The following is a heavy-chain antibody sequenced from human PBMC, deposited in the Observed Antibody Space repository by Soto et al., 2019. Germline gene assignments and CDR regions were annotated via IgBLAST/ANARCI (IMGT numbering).Heavy chain of an antibody. Sequence: PGGSLRLSCAASGFTFSSYAMSWVRQAPGKGLEWVSAISGSGGSTYYADSVKGRFTISRDNSKNTLYLQMNSLRAEDTAVYYCASQYYDFWSSYSYFDYWGQGTLVTVS. D-gene: IGHD3-3*01. CDR3: ASQYYDFWSSYSYFDY. J-gene: IGHJ4*02. CDR2: ISGSGGST. CDR1: GFTFSSYA. V-gene: IGHV3-23*01.